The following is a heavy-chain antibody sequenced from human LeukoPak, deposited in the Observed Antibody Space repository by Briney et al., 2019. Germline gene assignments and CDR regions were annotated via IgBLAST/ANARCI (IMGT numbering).Heavy chain of an antibody. V-gene: IGHV3-33*06. J-gene: IGHJ4*02. CDR1: GFTFSNYG. CDR2: IWYDGTNK. D-gene: IGHD5-18*01. CDR3: AKDRDTAMEIDY. Sequence: PGGSLRLSCAASGFTFSNYGIHWVRQAPGKGLEWVAVIWYDGTNKYYADSVKGRFTFSRDNSKNTLYLQMNSLRAEDTAMYYCAKDRDTAMEIDYWGQGILVTVSS.